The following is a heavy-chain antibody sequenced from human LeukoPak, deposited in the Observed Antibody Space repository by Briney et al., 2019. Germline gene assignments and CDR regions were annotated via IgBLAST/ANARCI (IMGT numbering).Heavy chain of an antibody. J-gene: IGHJ5*02. CDR2: INTNTGNP. CDR3: ARDPYGYNWGGWFDP. Sequence: GASVKVSCKASGYTFTTYALNWVRQAPGQGLEWMGWINTNTGNPTYARGFTGRFVFSLDTSVSTAYLQISSLKAEDTAVYYCARDPYGYNWGGWFDPWGQGTLVTVSS. V-gene: IGHV7-4-1*02. CDR1: GYTFTTYA. D-gene: IGHD5-24*01.